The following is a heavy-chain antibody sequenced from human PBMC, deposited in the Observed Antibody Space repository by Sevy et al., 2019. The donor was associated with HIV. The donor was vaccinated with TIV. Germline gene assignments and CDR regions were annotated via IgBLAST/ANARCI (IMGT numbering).Heavy chain of an antibody. V-gene: IGHV3-53*01. J-gene: IGHJ6*02. Sequence: WGSLRLSCAASGFTVSSNYMSWVRQAPGKGLEWVSVIYSGGSTYYADSVKGRFTISRDNSKNTLYLQMNSLRAEDTAVDYCARDQGPTNPGYLDGMDVWGQGTTVTVSS. CDR2: IYSGGST. CDR1: GFTVSSNY. CDR3: ARDQGPTNPGYLDGMDV. D-gene: IGHD1-26*01.